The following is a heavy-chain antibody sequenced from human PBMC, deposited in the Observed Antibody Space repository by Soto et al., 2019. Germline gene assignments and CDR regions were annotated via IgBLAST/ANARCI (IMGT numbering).Heavy chain of an antibody. V-gene: IGHV3-13*01. D-gene: IGHD6-19*01. J-gene: IGHJ6*03. CDR2: IGTAGDT. CDR3: ARGTSSGYYDMDV. CDR1: GFTFSSYD. Sequence: EVQLVESGGGLVQPGGSLRLSCAASGFTFSSYDMHWVRQATGKGLEWVSAIGTAGDTYYPGSVKGRFTISRENAKNSLYLQMNRLRAGDTAVYYCARGTSSGYYDMDVLGKGTTVTVSS.